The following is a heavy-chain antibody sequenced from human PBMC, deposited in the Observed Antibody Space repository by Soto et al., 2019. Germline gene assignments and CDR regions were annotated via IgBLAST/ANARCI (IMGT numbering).Heavy chain of an antibody. CDR1: GYTFTSYG. Sequence: VASVKVSCKASGYTFTSYGISWVRQAPGQGLEWMGWISAYNGNTNYAQKLQGRVTMTTDTSTSTAYMELRSLRSDDTAVYYCARDSGGDSSSWYWFDPWGQGTLVTVSS. J-gene: IGHJ5*02. CDR3: ARDSGGDSSSWYWFDP. V-gene: IGHV1-18*01. CDR2: ISAYNGNT. D-gene: IGHD6-13*01.